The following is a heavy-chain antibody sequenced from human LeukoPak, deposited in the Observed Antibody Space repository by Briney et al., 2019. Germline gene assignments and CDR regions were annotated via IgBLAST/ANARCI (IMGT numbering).Heavy chain of an antibody. D-gene: IGHD6-6*01. Sequence: GGSLRLSCAASGFTFSSYSMNWVRQAPGKGLEWVSSISSSSSYIYYADSVKGRFTISRDNAKNSLYLQMNSLRAEDTAVYYDGSVTGYESSSGYYYGMDLWGQGTTVTVSS. CDR2: ISSSSSYI. CDR3: GSVTGYESSSGYYYGMDL. CDR1: GFTFSSYS. V-gene: IGHV3-21*01. J-gene: IGHJ6*02.